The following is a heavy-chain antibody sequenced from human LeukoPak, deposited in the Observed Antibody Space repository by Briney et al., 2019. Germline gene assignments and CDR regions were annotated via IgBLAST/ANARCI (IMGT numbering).Heavy chain of an antibody. V-gene: IGHV3-64*04. J-gene: IGHJ4*02. CDR2: ISSNGGST. CDR1: GFTFSSYA. D-gene: IGHD3-10*01. Sequence: GGSLRLSCSASGFTFSSYAMHWVRQAPGKGLEYVSAISSNGGSTYYADSVKGRFTISRDNAKNSLYLQMNSLRAEDTAVYYCARVGGLLWFGNIDYWGQGTLVTVSS. CDR3: ARVGGLLWFGNIDY.